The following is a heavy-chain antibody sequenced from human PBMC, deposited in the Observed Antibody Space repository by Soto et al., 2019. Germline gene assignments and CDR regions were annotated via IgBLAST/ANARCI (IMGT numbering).Heavy chain of an antibody. CDR1: GFTFSSYG. CDR3: AKDSQAPRRDYGDFGPDY. D-gene: IGHD4-17*01. J-gene: IGHJ4*02. Sequence: QVQLVESGGGVVQPGRSLRLSCAASGFTFSSYGMHWVRQAPGKGLEWVAVISYDGSNKYYADSVKGRFTISRDNSKNTLYLQMNSLRAEDTAVYYCAKDSQAPRRDYGDFGPDYWGQGTLVTVSS. CDR2: ISYDGSNK. V-gene: IGHV3-30*18.